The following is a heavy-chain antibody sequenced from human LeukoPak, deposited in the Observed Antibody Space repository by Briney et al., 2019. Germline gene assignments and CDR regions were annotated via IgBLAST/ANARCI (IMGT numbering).Heavy chain of an antibody. J-gene: IGHJ6*03. Sequence: GGSLRLSFAASGFTFISYGISWVRQAPGNGLELVSTISGRRASTSYADSVKGPFTISRDNSKNTLYLQMNSLRAEDTAVYYCAKDPNFYYCMDVWGKGTTVTVSS. CDR1: GFTFISYG. CDR2: ISGRRAST. CDR3: AKDPNFYYCMDV. V-gene: IGHV3-23*01.